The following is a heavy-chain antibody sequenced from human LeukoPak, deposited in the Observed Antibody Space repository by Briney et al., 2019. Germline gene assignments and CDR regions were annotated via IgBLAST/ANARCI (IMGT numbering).Heavy chain of an antibody. CDR2: ISSSGSTI. J-gene: IGHJ6*04. D-gene: IGHD3-10*02. Sequence: GGSLRLSCTASGFTFSSYEMNWVRQAPGKGLEWVSYISSSGSTIYYADSVKGRFTISRDNAKNSLYLQMNGLRAEDTAVYYCAELGITMIGGVWGKGTTVTISS. V-gene: IGHV3-48*03. CDR1: GFTFSSYE. CDR3: AELGITMIGGV.